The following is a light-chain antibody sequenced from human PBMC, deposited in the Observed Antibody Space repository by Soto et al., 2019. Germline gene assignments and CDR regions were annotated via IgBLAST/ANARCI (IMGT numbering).Light chain of an antibody. CDR2: EVT. J-gene: IGLJ2*01. Sequence: QSALTQPPSASGSPGQSVTISCTGTSSDIGGYDYVSWFQHHPGRAPNHMIYEVTKRPSGVPDRFSGSRSGNTDSLTVSGLQAEDEADYYCSPYAGSNNVIFGGGTKLTVL. V-gene: IGLV2-8*01. CDR3: SPYAGSNNVI. CDR1: SSDIGGYDY.